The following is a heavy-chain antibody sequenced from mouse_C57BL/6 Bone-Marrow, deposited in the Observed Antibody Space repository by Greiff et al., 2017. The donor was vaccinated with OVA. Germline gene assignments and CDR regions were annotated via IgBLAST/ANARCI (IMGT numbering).Heavy chain of an antibody. CDR3: ARRSNYSAMDY. Sequence: DVKLVESGGDLVKPGGSLKLSCAASGFTFSSYGMSWVRQTPDKRLEWVATISSGGSYTYYPDSVKGRFTISRDNAKNTLYLQMSSLKSEDTAMYYCARRSNYSAMDYWGQGTSVTVSS. CDR2: ISSGGSYT. V-gene: IGHV5-6*02. CDR1: GFTFSSYG. D-gene: IGHD2-5*01. J-gene: IGHJ4*01.